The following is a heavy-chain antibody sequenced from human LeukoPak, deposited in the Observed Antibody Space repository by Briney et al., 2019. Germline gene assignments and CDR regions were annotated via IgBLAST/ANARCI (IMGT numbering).Heavy chain of an antibody. CDR2: ISWNGGSI. V-gene: IGHV3-20*04. Sequence: GSLRLSCAASGFTFGDYGMSWVRQAPGKGLEWVSGISWNGGSIGYGDSVKGRFTISRDNAKNSLYLQMNSLRVEDTALYYCARGSSGTYYITIDFWGQGTLVTVSS. CDR3: ARGSSGTYYITIDF. D-gene: IGHD3-10*01. CDR1: GFTFGDYG. J-gene: IGHJ4*02.